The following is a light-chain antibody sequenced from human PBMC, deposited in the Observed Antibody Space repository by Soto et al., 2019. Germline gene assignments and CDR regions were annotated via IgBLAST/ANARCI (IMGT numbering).Light chain of an antibody. CDR2: RVS. Sequence: EVVLTQSPGTLSLSPGEGATLSCRASQSVSNRYFAWYQQKPGQAPRLLIYRVSSRATGIPDRFSGSGSGTDFTLTISRLEPEDFAVYYCQQYGNVPLTFGGGTKVEI. CDR3: QQYGNVPLT. J-gene: IGKJ4*01. CDR1: QSVSNRY. V-gene: IGKV3-20*01.